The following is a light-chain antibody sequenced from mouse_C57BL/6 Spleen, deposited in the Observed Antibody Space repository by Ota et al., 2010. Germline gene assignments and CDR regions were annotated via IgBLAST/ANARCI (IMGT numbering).Light chain of an antibody. CDR1: QDVGTA. V-gene: IGKV6-23*01. CDR2: WAS. Sequence: DIVMTQSHKFMSTSVGDRVSITCKASQDVGTAVAWYQQKPGQSPKLLIYWASTRHTGVPDRFTGSGSGTDFTLTISNVQSEDLADYFCQQYSSYPYTFGGDQAG. CDR3: QQYSSYPYT. J-gene: IGKJ2*01.